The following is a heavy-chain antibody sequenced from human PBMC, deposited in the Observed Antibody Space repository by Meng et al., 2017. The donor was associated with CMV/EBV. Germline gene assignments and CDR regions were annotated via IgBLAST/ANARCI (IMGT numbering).Heavy chain of an antibody. J-gene: IGHJ5*02. Sequence: HLPLCAAGLLQPSESLPSPCAVYGGSFIGYDCGGIRQPPVKVLEVIGSINHRCSTTSTPSLKSRFTISLYTSKNQFSLKLSSVTAADTAVYYCAIGGNWFDPWGQGTLVTVSS. V-gene: IGHV4-34*01. CDR2: INHRCST. CDR3: AIGGNWFDP. CDR1: GGSFIGYD.